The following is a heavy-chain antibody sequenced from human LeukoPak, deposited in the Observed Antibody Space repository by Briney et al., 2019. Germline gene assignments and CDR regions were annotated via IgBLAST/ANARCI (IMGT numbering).Heavy chain of an antibody. D-gene: IGHD2-15*01. CDR1: GYTFTGYY. CDR2: INAGNGNT. CDR3: AREGGRYCSGGSCYSSNGWYGGLNY. V-gene: IGHV1-18*04. J-gene: IGHJ4*02. Sequence: ASVKVSCKASGYTFTGYYMHWVRQAPGQGLEWMGWINAGNGNTKYSQKFQGRVTMTTDTSTSTAYMELRSLRSDDTAVYYCAREGGRYCSGGSCYSSNGWYGGLNYWGQGTLVTVSS.